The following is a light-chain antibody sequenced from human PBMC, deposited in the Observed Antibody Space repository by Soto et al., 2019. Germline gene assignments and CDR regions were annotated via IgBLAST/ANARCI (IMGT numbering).Light chain of an antibody. J-gene: IGKJ1*01. Sequence: EIVMTQSPATLSVSPGDRATLSCRASQSVSSYLAWFQQKPGQAPRLLIYDASTRATGVPVRFSGSGSGTEFTLTISSLQSEDFAVYYCQQFGASLTWTFGQGTKVDIK. V-gene: IGKV3-15*01. CDR3: QQFGASLTWT. CDR1: QSVSSY. CDR2: DAS.